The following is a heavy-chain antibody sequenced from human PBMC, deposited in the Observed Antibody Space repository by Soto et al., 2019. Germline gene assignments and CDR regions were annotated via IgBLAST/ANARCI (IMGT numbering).Heavy chain of an antibody. CDR1: GFTFSNYA. D-gene: IGHD2-15*01. CDR3: AKDPRYCSGGTCFPEGEHWLDS. Sequence: QVHLVESGGGVVQPGRSLRLSCAASGFTFSNYAMHWVRQAPGKGLEWVAVISYDGNSKFYTDSLKGRFSISRDNSKNTLYLQMNSLRAEDTAVYYCAKDPRYCSGGTCFPEGEHWLDSWGQGTPVTVSS. CDR2: ISYDGNSK. V-gene: IGHV3-30-3*01. J-gene: IGHJ5*01.